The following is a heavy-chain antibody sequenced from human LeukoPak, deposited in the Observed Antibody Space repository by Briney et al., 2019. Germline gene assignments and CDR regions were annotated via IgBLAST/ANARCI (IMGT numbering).Heavy chain of an antibody. CDR1: GGSISSYY. CDR3: ARMDIVATTEYYFDY. J-gene: IGHJ4*02. D-gene: IGHD5-12*01. CDR2: IYYSGST. V-gene: IGHV4-59*01. Sequence: PSETLSLTCTVSGGSISSYYWSWIRQSPGKGLEWIGYIYYSGSTNYNPSLKSRVTISVDTSKNQFSLKLSSVTAADTAVYYCARMDIVATTEYYFDYWGQGTLVTVSS.